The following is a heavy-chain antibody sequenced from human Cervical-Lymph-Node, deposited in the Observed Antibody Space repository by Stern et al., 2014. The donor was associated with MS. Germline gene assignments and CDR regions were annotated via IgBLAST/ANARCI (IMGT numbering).Heavy chain of an antibody. CDR2: INTGKGNR. D-gene: IGHD4-23*01. Sequence: QVQLLQPGAEVKKPGASVKVSCKSAGYNFTDYGIIWVRQAPGPRLEWMGWINTGKGNRRYSPKIQGRVTITRDTSASTASMELSSLRSEDTAVYYCARTGTVVTSGYYYGMDVWGQGTTVTVSS. CDR3: ARTGTVVTSGYYYGMDV. V-gene: IGHV1-3*04. J-gene: IGHJ6*02. CDR1: GYNFTDYG.